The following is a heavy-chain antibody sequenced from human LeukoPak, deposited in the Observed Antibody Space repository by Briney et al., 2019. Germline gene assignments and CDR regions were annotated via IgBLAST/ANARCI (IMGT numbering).Heavy chain of an antibody. V-gene: IGHV3-30*02. CDR3: AKDWRGSGSSLDY. J-gene: IGHJ4*02. CDR2: IRYDGSNK. D-gene: IGHD3-10*01. Sequence: GGSLRLSCAASGFTFSSDGMHWVRQAPGKGLEWVAFIRYDGSNKYYADSVKGRFTISRDNSKNTLYLQMNSLRAEDTAVYYCAKDWRGSGSSLDYWGQGTLVTVSS. CDR1: GFTFSSDG.